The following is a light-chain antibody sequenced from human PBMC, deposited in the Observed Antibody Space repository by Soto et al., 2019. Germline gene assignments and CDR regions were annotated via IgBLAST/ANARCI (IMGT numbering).Light chain of an antibody. CDR2: SNN. J-gene: IGLJ3*02. V-gene: IGLV1-47*01. CDR1: RSNIGSNY. Sequence: QSVLTQPPSASGTPGQRVTISCSGGRSNIGSNYVYWYQQLPGTAPKLLISSNNQRPSGVPDRFSGSKSGTSASLAISGLRSEDEADYYCQAYDYSLTAFVFGGGTKLTVL. CDR3: QAYDYSLTAFV.